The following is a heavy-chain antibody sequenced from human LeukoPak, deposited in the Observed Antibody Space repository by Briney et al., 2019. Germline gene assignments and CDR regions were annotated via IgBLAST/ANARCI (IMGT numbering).Heavy chain of an antibody. J-gene: IGHJ6*02. Sequence: ASVKVSCKASGYTFTSYGISWVRQAPGQGLEWMGWISAYNGNTNYAQKLQGRVTMTTDTSTSTAYMELRSLRSKDTAVYYCAREIVVVPAAIPKVPHYYYYYGMDVWGQGTTVTVSS. CDR3: AREIVVVPAAIPKVPHYYYYYGMDV. D-gene: IGHD2-2*01. CDR1: GYTFTSYG. V-gene: IGHV1-18*01. CDR2: ISAYNGNT.